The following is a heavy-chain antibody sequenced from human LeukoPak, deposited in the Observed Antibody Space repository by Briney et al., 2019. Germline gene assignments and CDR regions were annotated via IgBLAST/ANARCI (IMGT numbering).Heavy chain of an antibody. D-gene: IGHD2/OR15-2a*01. Sequence: PSETLSLTCTVSGDSTSRSSYYGGWIRQPPGEGLEWVANIYSSGSTYYNPSLKSRVTISVDTSKNQVALKLSSVTAADTAVYYCASRLFSSLDYWGQGTLVSVSS. CDR1: GDSTSRSSYY. V-gene: IGHV4-39*01. J-gene: IGHJ4*02. CDR2: IYSSGST. CDR3: ASRLFSSLDY.